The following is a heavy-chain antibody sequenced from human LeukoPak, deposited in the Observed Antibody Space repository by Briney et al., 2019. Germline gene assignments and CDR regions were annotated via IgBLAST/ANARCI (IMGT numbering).Heavy chain of an antibody. CDR3: ARESGTRGDFDY. Sequence: ASVKVSCKASGYTFTSYDINWVRQATGQGLEWMGWMNPNSGNTGYAQKFQGRVTITADKSTSTAYMELSSLRSEDTAVYYCARESGTRGDFDYWGQGTLVTVSS. D-gene: IGHD3-10*01. CDR2: MNPNSGNT. V-gene: IGHV1-8*03. J-gene: IGHJ4*02. CDR1: GYTFTSYD.